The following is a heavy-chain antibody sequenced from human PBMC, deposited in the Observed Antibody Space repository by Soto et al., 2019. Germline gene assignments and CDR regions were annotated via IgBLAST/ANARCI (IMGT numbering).Heavy chain of an antibody. J-gene: IGHJ6*02. D-gene: IGHD3-10*01. CDR1: GFTFSSYA. CDR3: AKDRGHPLSGYYGMDV. Sequence: GGSLRLSCAASGFTFSSYAMSWVRQAPGKGLEWVSAISGSGGSTYYADSVKGRFTISRDNSKNTLYLQMNSLRAEDTAVYYCAKDRGHPLSGYYGMDVWGQGTTVTVSS. CDR2: ISGSGGST. V-gene: IGHV3-23*01.